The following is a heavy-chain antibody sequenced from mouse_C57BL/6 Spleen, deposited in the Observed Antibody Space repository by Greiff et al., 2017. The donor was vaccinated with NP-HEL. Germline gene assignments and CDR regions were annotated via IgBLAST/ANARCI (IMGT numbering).Heavy chain of an antibody. CDR3: ARLGYGSSLFAY. CDR1: GYSITSGYY. CDR2: ISYDGSN. D-gene: IGHD1-1*01. Sequence: EVKLMESGPGLVKPSQSLSLTCSVTGYSITSGYYWNWIRQFPGNKLEWMGYISYDGSNNYNPSLKNRISITRDTSKNQFFLKLNSVTTEDTATYYCARLGYGSSLFAYWGQGTLVTVSA. V-gene: IGHV3-6*01. J-gene: IGHJ3*01.